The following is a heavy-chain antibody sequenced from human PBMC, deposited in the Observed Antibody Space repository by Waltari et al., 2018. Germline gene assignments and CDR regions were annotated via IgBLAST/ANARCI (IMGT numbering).Heavy chain of an antibody. V-gene: IGHV4-39*01. Sequence: QLQLQESGPGLVKPSETLSLTCTVSGGSISSSSYYWGWIRQPPGKGLEWIGSIYYSGSTSYHPSLKSHFTISVYTSKNHFSLKLSSVTAADTAVYYCARQGGSKRPVTAIPFYYWGQGTLVTVSS. CDR2: IYYSGST. CDR1: GGSISSSSYY. D-gene: IGHD2-21*02. CDR3: ARQGGSKRPVTAIPFYY. J-gene: IGHJ4*02.